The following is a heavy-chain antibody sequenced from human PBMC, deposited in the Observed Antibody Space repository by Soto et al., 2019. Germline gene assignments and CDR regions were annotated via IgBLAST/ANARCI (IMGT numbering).Heavy chain of an antibody. CDR3: AREPETARPEGVDF. Sequence: ASVKVSCKASGYTFSDYYIHCVLQSPLQWLDGMGWINPNSGGTKYAPKFQGGVTMTRDTSITTAYMELSRLRSGDTAVYYCAREPETARPEGVDFWGQGTLVTVSS. J-gene: IGHJ4*02. D-gene: IGHD1-1*01. CDR2: INPNSGGT. CDR1: GYTFSDYY. V-gene: IGHV1-2*02.